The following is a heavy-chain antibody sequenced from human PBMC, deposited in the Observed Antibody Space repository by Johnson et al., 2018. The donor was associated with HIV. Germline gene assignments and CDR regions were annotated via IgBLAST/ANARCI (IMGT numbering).Heavy chain of an antibody. CDR2: ISWNSGSI. Sequence: VQLVESGGGLVQPGRSLRFSCAASGFTFDDYAMHWVRQAPGKGLEWVSGISWNSGSIGYADSVKGRFTISRDNAKNSLYLQMNSLRAEETALYYCAKEIFPGVVVVAATGEAAFDIWGQGTMVTVSS. J-gene: IGHJ3*02. V-gene: IGHV3-9*01. D-gene: IGHD2-15*01. CDR1: GFTFDDYA. CDR3: AKEIFPGVVVVAATGEAAFDI.